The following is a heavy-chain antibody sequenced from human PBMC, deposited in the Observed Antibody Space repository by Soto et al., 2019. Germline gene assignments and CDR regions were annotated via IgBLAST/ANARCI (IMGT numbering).Heavy chain of an antibody. CDR3: ARGDRIAAAGTFYYYGMDV. Sequence: QVQLVQSGAEVKKPGASVKFSCKASGYTFTSYGISWVRQAPGQGLEWMGWISAYNGNTNYAQKLQGRVTMTTDTSTSTAYMELRSLRSDDTAVYYCARGDRIAAAGTFYYYGMDVWGQGTTVTVSS. CDR1: GYTFTSYG. D-gene: IGHD6-13*01. CDR2: ISAYNGNT. V-gene: IGHV1-18*04. J-gene: IGHJ6*02.